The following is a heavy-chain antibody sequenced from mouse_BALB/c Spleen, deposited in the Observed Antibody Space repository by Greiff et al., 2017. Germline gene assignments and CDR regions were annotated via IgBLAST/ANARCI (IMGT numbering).Heavy chain of an antibody. V-gene: IGHV1S56*01. CDR3: ARACYRYDVRVWFAY. Sequence: QVQLQQSGAELVKPGASVKLSCKASGYTFTSYDINWVRQRPEQGLEWIGWIFPGDGSTKYNEKFKGKATLTTDKSSSTAYMQLSRLTSEDSAVYFCARACYRYDVRVWFAYWGQGTLVTVSA. CDR2: IFPGDGST. CDR1: GYTFTSYD. D-gene: IGHD2-14*01. J-gene: IGHJ3*01.